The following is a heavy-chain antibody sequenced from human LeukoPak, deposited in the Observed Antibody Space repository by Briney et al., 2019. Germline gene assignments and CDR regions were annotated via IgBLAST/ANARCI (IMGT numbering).Heavy chain of an antibody. CDR2: TSYDGSNK. CDR3: ARDDFWSGYYFPNYYYYGMDV. D-gene: IGHD3-3*01. J-gene: IGHJ6*02. Sequence: PGGSLRLSCAASGFIFSNYAMHWLRQTPGKGLEWVAITSYDGSNKYYADSVKGRFTVSRDNSKNTLFLQMNSLRAEDTAVYYCARDDFWSGYYFPNYYYYGMDVWGQGTTVTVSS. CDR1: GFIFSNYA. V-gene: IGHV3-30*04.